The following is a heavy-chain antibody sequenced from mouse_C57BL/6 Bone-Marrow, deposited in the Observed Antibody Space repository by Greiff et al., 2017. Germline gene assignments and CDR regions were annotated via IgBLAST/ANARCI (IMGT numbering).Heavy chain of an antibody. V-gene: IGHV1-26*01. CDR2: INPNNGGT. CDR1: GYTFTDYY. J-gene: IGHJ2*01. Sequence: EVQLQQSGPELVKPGASVKISCKASGYTFTDYYMNWVKQSHGKSLEWIGDINPNNGGTSYNQKFKGKATLTVDKSSSTAYMELRSRTSECSAVDYCARENDYWGQGTTLTVSS. CDR3: ARENDY.